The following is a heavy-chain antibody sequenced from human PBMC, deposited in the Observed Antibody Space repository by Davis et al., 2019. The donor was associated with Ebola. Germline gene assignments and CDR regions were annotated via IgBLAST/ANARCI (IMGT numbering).Heavy chain of an antibody. CDR1: GGSISSYY. CDR3: AREVHYYYDSSGYSTPYYFDY. V-gene: IGHV4-59*12. J-gene: IGHJ4*02. CDR2: IYYIGSN. Sequence: SETLSPTCTVLGGSISSYYWSWIRQLQGKGLEWIGYIYYIGSNYYNPSLKSRVTISVDTSKNQFSLKLSSGTAADTAVYYCAREVHYYYDSSGYSTPYYFDYWGQGTLVTVSS. D-gene: IGHD3-22*01.